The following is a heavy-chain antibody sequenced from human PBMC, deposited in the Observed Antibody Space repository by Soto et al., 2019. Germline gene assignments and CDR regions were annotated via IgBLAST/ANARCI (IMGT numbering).Heavy chain of an antibody. CDR1: GGLFSSFA. CDR2: IIPVFGTT. CDR3: ARGGGPYVWFNEF. J-gene: IGHJ4*02. Sequence: QEQLVQSGPEVKKPGSSVKVSCKDSGGLFSSFAISWVRQAPGEGLEWLGGIIPVFGTTNHAEKFQGRVTITADESTNTAYMELTSLTSGDTAIYYCARGGGPYVWFNEFWGQGTLVTVSS. D-gene: IGHD3-16*01. V-gene: IGHV1-69*01.